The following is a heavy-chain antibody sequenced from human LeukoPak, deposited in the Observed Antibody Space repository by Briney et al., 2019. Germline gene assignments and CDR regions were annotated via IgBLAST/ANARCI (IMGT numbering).Heavy chain of an antibody. CDR2: IFYTGST. CDR3: ARDQGGAPDY. D-gene: IGHD2-15*01. CDR1: GGSISSYY. J-gene: IGHJ4*02. Sequence: PSETLSLTCTVSGGSISSYYWSWIRQPPGKGLEWIGYIFYTGSTNYNPSLKGRVTISVDTSKNQFSLKLSSVTAADTAVYYCARDQGGAPDYWGQGTLVTVSS. V-gene: IGHV4-59*12.